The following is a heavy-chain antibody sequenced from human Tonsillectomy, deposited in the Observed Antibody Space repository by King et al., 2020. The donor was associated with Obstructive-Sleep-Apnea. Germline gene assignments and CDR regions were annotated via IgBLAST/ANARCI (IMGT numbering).Heavy chain of an antibody. Sequence: QLVQSGGGVVQPGRSLRLSCAASGFTFSSYGMHWVRQAPGKGLDWVALISYDGSNKYYADSVKGRFTISRDNSKNTLYLQMNSLRADDTAVYYCAKVQWVRSGGPFDYWGQGTLVTVSS. D-gene: IGHD5-12*01. V-gene: IGHV3-30*18. CDR1: GFTFSSYG. CDR2: ISYDGSNK. CDR3: AKVQWVRSGGPFDY. J-gene: IGHJ4*02.